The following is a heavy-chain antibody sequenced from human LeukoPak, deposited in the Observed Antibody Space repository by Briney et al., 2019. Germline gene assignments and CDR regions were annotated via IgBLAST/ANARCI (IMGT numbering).Heavy chain of an antibody. CDR3: ARVGVQITMMAHIYYFDY. D-gene: IGHD3-22*01. J-gene: IGHJ4*02. V-gene: IGHV4-31*03. CDR2: IYYSGST. Sequence: SQTLSLTCTVSGGSISSGVYYWSWIRQHPGKGLEWIGYIYYSGSTYYNPSLKSRVTISVDTSKNQFSLKLSSVTAADTAVYYCARVGVQITMMAHIYYFDYWGQGTLVTVSS. CDR1: GGSISSGVYY.